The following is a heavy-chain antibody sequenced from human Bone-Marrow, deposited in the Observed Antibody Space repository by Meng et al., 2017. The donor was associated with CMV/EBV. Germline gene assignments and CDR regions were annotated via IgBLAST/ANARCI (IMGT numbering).Heavy chain of an antibody. V-gene: IGHV3-7*01. Sequence: GGFLRLSCAASGFTFSSYGMSWVRQAPGKGLEWVANIKQDGSEKYYVDSVKGRFTILRDNAKNSLYLQMNSLRAEDTAVYYCARDPVSGYFDWLVGLGNYYYGMDVWGQGPTVTVSS. D-gene: IGHD3-9*01. CDR1: GFTFSSYG. J-gene: IGHJ6*01. CDR3: ARDPVSGYFDWLVGLGNYYYGMDV. CDR2: IKQDGSEK.